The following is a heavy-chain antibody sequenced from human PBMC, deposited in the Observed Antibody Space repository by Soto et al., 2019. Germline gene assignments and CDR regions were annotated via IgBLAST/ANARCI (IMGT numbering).Heavy chain of an antibody. Sequence: SGPTLVNPTETLTLTCTVSGFSLSNARMGVSWIRQPPGKALEWLAHIFSNDEKSYSTSLKSRLTISKDTSKSQVVLTMTNMDPVDTATYYCARMPFYCSGGSCYSAAFDIWGQGTMVTVSS. CDR2: IFSNDEK. CDR1: GFSLSNARMG. V-gene: IGHV2-26*01. CDR3: ARMPFYCSGGSCYSAAFDI. D-gene: IGHD2-15*01. J-gene: IGHJ3*02.